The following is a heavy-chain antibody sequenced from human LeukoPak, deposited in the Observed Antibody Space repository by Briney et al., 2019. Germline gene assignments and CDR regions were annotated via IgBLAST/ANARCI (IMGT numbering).Heavy chain of an antibody. D-gene: IGHD3/OR15-3a*01. CDR3: ARDDGFSCYSY. CDR2: MNLDGSEK. CDR1: GFTFSCYW. J-gene: IGHJ4*02. Sequence: GGSLRLSCAASGFTFSCYWMTWVRQAPGKGLEWVANMNLDGSEKYYVDSVKGRFIISRDNAKNSLFLQMNSLIAEDTAVYYCARDDGFSCYSYWGQGTLVTVSS. V-gene: IGHV3-7*01.